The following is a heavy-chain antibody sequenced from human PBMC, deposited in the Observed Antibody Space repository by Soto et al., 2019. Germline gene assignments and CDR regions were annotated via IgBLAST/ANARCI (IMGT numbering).Heavy chain of an antibody. CDR1: GFTFSNFW. CDR3: ARVIRFLEWPNYYCYMDV. Sequence: GGSLRLSCAASGFTFSNFWMEWVRQDPGKGLVWVSRISDAGTAASYADSVKGRFTVSRDNTKSTLYLQMNSLRAEDTAVYYCARVIRFLEWPNYYCYMDVWGKGTTVTVSS. CDR2: ISDAGTAA. J-gene: IGHJ6*03. D-gene: IGHD3-3*01. V-gene: IGHV3-74*01.